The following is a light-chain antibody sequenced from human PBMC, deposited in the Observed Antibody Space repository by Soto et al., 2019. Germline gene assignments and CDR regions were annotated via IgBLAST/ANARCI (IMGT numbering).Light chain of an antibody. V-gene: IGLV2-23*01. CDR1: ISDVGSYNL. J-gene: IGLJ3*02. CDR2: EGN. CDR3: CSYAGTYTWV. Sequence: QSVLTQPASVSGSPGQSITVSCTGTISDVGSYNLVSWYQQHPGKAPKLMIYEGNKRPSGVSNRFSGSKSGNTASLTISGLQAEDEADYYCCSYAGTYTWVFGGGTKLTVL.